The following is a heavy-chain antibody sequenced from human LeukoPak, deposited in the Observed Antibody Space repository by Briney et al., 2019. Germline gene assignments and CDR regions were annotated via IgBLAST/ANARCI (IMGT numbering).Heavy chain of an antibody. J-gene: IGHJ4*02. V-gene: IGHV1-8*01. CDR1: GYTFTSYD. Sequence: SVKVSCKASGYTFTSYDINWVRQATGQGLEWMGWMNPNSGNTGYAQKFQGRVTITRNTSISTAYMELSSLRSEDTAVYYCARHVGATTSFDYWGQGTLVTVSS. CDR3: ARHVGATTSFDY. D-gene: IGHD1-26*01. CDR2: MNPNSGNT.